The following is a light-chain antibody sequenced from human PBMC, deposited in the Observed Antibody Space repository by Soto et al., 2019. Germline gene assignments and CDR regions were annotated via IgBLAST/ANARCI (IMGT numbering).Light chain of an antibody. CDR2: EVS. CDR3: SSYTSSGTYV. J-gene: IGLJ1*01. Sequence: VLTQPASVSGSPGQSITISCTGTSSDVGGYNYVSWYQQHPGKAPKLMIYEVSNRPSGVSNRFSGSKSGNTASLTISGLQAEDEADYYCSSYTSSGTYVFGTGTKVTVL. CDR1: SSDVGGYNY. V-gene: IGLV2-14*01.